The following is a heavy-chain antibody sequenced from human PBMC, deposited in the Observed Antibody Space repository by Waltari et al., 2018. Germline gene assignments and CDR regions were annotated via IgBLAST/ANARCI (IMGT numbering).Heavy chain of an antibody. D-gene: IGHD1-7*01. V-gene: IGHV3-7*01. CDR1: GFTFSSYW. J-gene: IGHJ6*03. CDR3: ARDRPGITRHSYYYMDV. Sequence: EVQLVESGGGLVQPGGSLRLSCAASGFTFSSYWMGWVRQAPGKGLEWVANIKQDGSEKYYVDSVKGRFTISRDNAKNSMYLQMNSLRAEDTAVYFCARDRPGITRHSYYYMDVWGKGTTVTVSS. CDR2: IKQDGSEK.